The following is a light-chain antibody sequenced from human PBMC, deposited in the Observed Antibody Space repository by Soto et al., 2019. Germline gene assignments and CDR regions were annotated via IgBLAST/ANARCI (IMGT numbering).Light chain of an antibody. CDR1: QSVSSN. CDR3: QQYIRWPVT. CDR2: GAS. V-gene: IGKV3-15*01. Sequence: EIMIEKSPATLSVSQGERATLSWRTSQSVSSNLAWYQQKPGQAPSLLIYGASTRATGTPARFSGSGSGTEFTLTISSLQSEDFAVYYCQQYIRWPVTVGGGTKVDSK. J-gene: IGKJ4*01.